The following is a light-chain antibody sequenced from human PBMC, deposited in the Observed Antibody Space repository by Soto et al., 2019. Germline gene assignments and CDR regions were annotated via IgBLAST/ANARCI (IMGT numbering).Light chain of an antibody. J-gene: IGKJ4*01. Sequence: AIQMTQSPPSLSASLGDRVTITCRASQGIRNDLGWYQQKPGKAPKLLIYKASSLEGGVPSRFGGSGSGTLFNITISSLHPYDFANYYCQQYNSYPLTFCGGPNVDIK. CDR1: QGIRND. CDR3: QQYNSYPLT. V-gene: IGKV1-6*01. CDR2: KAS.